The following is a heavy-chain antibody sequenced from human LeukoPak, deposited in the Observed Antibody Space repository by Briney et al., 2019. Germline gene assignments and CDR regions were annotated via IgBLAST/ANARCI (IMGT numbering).Heavy chain of an antibody. CDR3: ARDIIVERDVAFDI. CDR2: IIPIFGTA. D-gene: IGHD3-22*01. Sequence: SVKVSCKASGGTFSSYAISWVRQAPGQGLEWMGGIIPIFGTANYAQKFQGRVTITTDESTSTAYMELSSLRSEDTAVYYCARDIIVERDVAFDIWGQGTMVTVSS. J-gene: IGHJ3*02. V-gene: IGHV1-69*05. CDR1: GGTFSSYA.